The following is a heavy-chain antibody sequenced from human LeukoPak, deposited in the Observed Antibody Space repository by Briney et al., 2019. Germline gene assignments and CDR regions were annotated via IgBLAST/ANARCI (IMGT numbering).Heavy chain of an antibody. D-gene: IGHD5-24*01. CDR2: IYSGGST. CDR1: GFTVSSNY. CDR3: ASHPEDGYEYYFDY. J-gene: IGHJ4*02. Sequence: GGSLRLSCAASGFTVSSNYMSWVRQAPGKGLEWVSVIYSGGSTYYAGSVKGRFTISRDNSKNTLYLQMNSLRAEDTAVYYCASHPEDGYEYYFDYWGQGTLVTVSS. V-gene: IGHV3-66*01.